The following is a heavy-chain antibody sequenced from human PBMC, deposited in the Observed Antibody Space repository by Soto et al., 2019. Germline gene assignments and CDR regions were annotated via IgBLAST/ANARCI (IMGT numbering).Heavy chain of an antibody. V-gene: IGHV1-69*06. CDR1: GCTFSGYA. J-gene: IGHJ4*02. CDR3: AREGRHFDY. Sequence: SVKVSCKASGCTFSGYAISWVRQAPGQGLEWMGGINPIFGTPHYAQKYQGRVTITADTFTNTAYMELTRLTSDDTAVYFCAREGRHFDYWGQGTLVTV. CDR2: INPIFGTP.